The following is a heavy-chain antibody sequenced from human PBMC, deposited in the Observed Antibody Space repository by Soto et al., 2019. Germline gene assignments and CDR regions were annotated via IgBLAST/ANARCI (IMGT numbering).Heavy chain of an antibody. D-gene: IGHD3-10*01. CDR3: AMVLRGVVNWFDP. V-gene: IGHV1-18*01. Sequence: HLVQSGPEVKKPGASVTVSCKTSGDTFTNFGLSWVRQAPGQGLEWMGWIATYNSNKNYAQKLQGRLTLTTDSSTSTGYMELNSLEYDDTAVYYCAMVLRGVVNWFDPWGQGTLVTVSS. CDR1: GDTFTNFG. CDR2: IATYNSNK. J-gene: IGHJ5*02.